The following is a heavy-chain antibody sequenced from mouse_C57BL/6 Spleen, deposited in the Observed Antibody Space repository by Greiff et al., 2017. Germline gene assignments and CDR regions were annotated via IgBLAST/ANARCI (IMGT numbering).Heavy chain of an antibody. Sequence: QVHVKQSGPELVKPGASVKLSCKASGYTFTSYDITWVQPRPGPGLDWIGWIYPSDGSTKYNEKFKGKATLTVDTSSSTAYMELHSLTSEDSAVYFCARHDYNGYWGQGTTLTVSA. J-gene: IGHJ2*01. D-gene: IGHD2-4*01. CDR2: IYPSDGST. V-gene: IGHV1-85*01. CDR3: ARHDYNGY. CDR1: GYTFTSYD.